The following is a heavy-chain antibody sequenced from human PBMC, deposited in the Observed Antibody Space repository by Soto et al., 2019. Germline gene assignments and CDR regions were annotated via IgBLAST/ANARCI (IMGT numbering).Heavy chain of an antibody. Sequence: PSETLSLTCTVSGGSISSSSYYWGWIRQPPGKGLEWIGSIYYSGSTYYNPSLKSRVTISVDTSKNQFSLKLSSVTAADTAVYYCARLDSSGWFDYWGQGTLVTVSS. V-gene: IGHV4-39*01. J-gene: IGHJ4*02. CDR2: IYYSGST. CDR1: GGSISSSSYY. CDR3: ARLDSSGWFDY. D-gene: IGHD6-19*01.